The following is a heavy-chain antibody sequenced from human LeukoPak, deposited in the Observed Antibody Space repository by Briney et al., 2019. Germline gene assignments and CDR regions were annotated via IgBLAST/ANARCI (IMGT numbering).Heavy chain of an antibody. CDR2: TYSGGSK. V-gene: IGHV3-66*01. D-gene: IGHD6-13*01. CDR3: AREWKSSSSWYRHRYYYYGMDV. J-gene: IGHJ6*02. Sequence: PGGSLRLSCAASTFTVSSNYMSWVRQAPGKGLEWDSATYSGGSKSYADSVKGRFTISRDNSKNTLYHQMNSLRAEDTAVYYYAREWKSSSSWYRHRYYYYGMDVWGQGTTVTVSS. CDR1: TFTVSSNY.